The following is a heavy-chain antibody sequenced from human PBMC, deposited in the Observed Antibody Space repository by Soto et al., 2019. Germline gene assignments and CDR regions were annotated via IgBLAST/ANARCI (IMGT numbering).Heavy chain of an antibody. CDR3: AKDLNLVGGWYGDQGYFDY. V-gene: IGHV3-23*01. J-gene: IGHJ4*02. CDR1: GFTFSSYA. Sequence: GGSLRLSCAASGFTFSSYAMSWVRQAPGKGLEWVSAISGSGGSTYYADSVKGRFTISRDNSKNTLYLQMNSLRAEDTAVYYCAKDLNLVGGWYGDQGYFDYWGQGTLVTVSS. D-gene: IGHD6-19*01. CDR2: ISGSGGST.